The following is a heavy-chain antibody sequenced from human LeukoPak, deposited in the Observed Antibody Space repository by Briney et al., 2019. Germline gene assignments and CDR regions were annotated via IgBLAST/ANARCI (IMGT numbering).Heavy chain of an antibody. D-gene: IGHD3-22*01. V-gene: IGHV3-30*02. J-gene: IGHJ5*02. CDR3: AKERSITMIVVVMSGFDP. CDR1: GFTFSSYG. CDR2: IRYDGSNK. Sequence: GGSLRLSCAASGFTFSSYGMHWVRQAPGKGLEWVAFIRYDGSNKHYADSVKGRFTISRDNSKNTLYLQMNSLRAEDTAVYYCAKERSITMIVVVMSGFDPWGQGTLVTVSS.